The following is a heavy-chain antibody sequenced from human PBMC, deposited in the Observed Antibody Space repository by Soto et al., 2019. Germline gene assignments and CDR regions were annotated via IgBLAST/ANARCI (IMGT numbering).Heavy chain of an antibody. J-gene: IGHJ3*02. CDR1: GGTFSSYA. CDR3: AAGVTYDGNFDI. D-gene: IGHD5-12*01. CDR2: IVVGSGNT. Sequence: SVKVSCKASGGTFSSYAISWVRQAPGQGLEWIGWIVVGSGNTNYAQKFQERVSITRDMSTRTAYMELSSLRSEDTAVYYCAAGVTYDGNFDIWGQGTMVTVSS. V-gene: IGHV1-58*02.